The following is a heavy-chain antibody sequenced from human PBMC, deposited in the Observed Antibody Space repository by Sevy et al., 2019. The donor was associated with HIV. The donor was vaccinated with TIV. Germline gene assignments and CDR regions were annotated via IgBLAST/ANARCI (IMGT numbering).Heavy chain of an antibody. J-gene: IGHJ6*02. V-gene: IGHV3-33*01. D-gene: IGHD3-10*01. Sequence: GGSLRLSCAASGFTFNTYAMRWVRQPPGKGLEWVAVIWNDGSEKYYADSVEGRFTISRDNSKNMLYLQMNSLRAEDTAVFFCARDPLYHYGSGTFYRFYYGMDVWGQGTTVTVSS. CDR3: ARDPLYHYGSGTFYRFYYGMDV. CDR2: IWNDGSEK. CDR1: GFTFNTYA.